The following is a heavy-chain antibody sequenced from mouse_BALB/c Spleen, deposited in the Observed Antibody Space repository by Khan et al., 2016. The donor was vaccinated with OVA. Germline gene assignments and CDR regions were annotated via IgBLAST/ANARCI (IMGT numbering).Heavy chain of an antibody. CDR2: INPSTGYT. J-gene: IGHJ3*01. Sequence: QVQLQQSGAELAKPGASVKISCKASGYSFTTYWMHWVKQRPGQGLEWIGYINPSTGYTDYNQKFKDTATLTADKSSSTAYMDLSSLTSDDSAVYYCGRGGHYGAWFAYWGQGTLVTVSA. D-gene: IGHD2-1*01. V-gene: IGHV1-7*01. CDR3: GRGGHYGAWFAY. CDR1: GYSFTTYW.